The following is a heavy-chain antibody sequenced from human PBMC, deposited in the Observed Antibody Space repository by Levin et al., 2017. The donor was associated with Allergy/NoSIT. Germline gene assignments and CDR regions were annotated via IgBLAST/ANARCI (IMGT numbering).Heavy chain of an antibody. CDR1: GGTFRHYA. J-gene: IGHJ4*01. Sequence: SVKVSCKASGGTFRHYALSWVRQAPGQGFEWMGGIVPVFGSTNYAQKFHGRVTITADESTRTANMELSSLRSDDRDGYDCVTRSAYSEGHYYCEYGGDGTLVTVSS. D-gene: IGHD5-18*01. CDR2: IVPVFGST. CDR3: VTRSAYSEGHYYCEY. V-gene: IGHV1-69*13.